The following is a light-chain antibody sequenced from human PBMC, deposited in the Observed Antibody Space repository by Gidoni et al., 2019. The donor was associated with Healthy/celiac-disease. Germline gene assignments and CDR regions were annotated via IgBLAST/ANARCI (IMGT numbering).Light chain of an antibody. V-gene: IGKV3-15*01. CDR1: QSVSSN. CDR3: QQYNTGT. J-gene: IGKJ2*02. CDR2: GAS. Sequence: ELVMTQSPATLSVSPGERATLPCTASQSVSSNLAWYQQKPGQAPRLLIYGASTRATGIPARFSGSGSGTEFTLTISSLQSEDFAVYYCQQYNTGTFGQGTKLEIK.